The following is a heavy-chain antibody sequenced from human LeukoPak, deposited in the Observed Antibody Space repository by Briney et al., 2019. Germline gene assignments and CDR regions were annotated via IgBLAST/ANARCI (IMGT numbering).Heavy chain of an antibody. D-gene: IGHD3-10*01. J-gene: IGHJ6*03. Sequence: SETLSLTCTVSGYSISSGYYWGWIRQPPGKGLEWIGSIYHSGSTYYNPSLKSRVTISVDTSKNQFSLKLSSVTAADTAVYYCARELPYYYGSGSYGDGYYYYYYMDVWGKGTTVTISS. V-gene: IGHV4-38-2*02. CDR1: GYSISSGYY. CDR3: ARELPYYYGSGSYGDGYYYYYYMDV. CDR2: IYHSGST.